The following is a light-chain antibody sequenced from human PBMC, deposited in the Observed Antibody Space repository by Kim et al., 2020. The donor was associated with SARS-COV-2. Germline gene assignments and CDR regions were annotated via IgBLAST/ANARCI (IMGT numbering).Light chain of an antibody. J-gene: IGLJ2*01. Sequence: SSELTQDPAVSVALGQTVRITCQGDSLRSYYASWYQQKPGQAPVLVIYGKNNRPSGIPDRFSGSSSGNTASLTITGAQAEDEADYCCNSRDSSTKGVVFG. CDR3: NSRDSSTKGVV. CDR2: GKN. CDR1: SLRSYY. V-gene: IGLV3-19*01.